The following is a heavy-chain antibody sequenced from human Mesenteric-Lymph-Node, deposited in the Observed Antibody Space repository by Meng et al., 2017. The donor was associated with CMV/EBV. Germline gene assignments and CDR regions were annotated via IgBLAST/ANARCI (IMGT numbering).Heavy chain of an antibody. Sequence: GGSLRLACAASGFTLSSYGMSWVRQAPGQGLEWVSGIGGSGGSTYYADSVKGRFAISRDNSKDTLYLQLNSLIADDTAVYYCAKVTYYYDSSGYYHFDYWGQGTLVTVSS. J-gene: IGHJ4*02. CDR3: AKVTYYYDSSGYYHFDY. D-gene: IGHD3-22*01. CDR2: IGGSGGST. V-gene: IGHV3-23*01. CDR1: GFTLSSYG.